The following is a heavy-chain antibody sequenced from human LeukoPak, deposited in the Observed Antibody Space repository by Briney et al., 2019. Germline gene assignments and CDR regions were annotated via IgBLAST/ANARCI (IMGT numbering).Heavy chain of an antibody. CDR1: GYIFTSYG. J-gene: IGHJ4*02. Sequence: ASVKVSCKTSGYIFTSYGISWVRQAPGLGLEWMGWSSTYNGNTNYAQKFQGRVTMTRDTSISTAYMELSSLRSDDTAVYYCARGGIQLWFLVDYWGQGTLVTVSS. CDR3: ARGGIQLWFLVDY. V-gene: IGHV1-18*01. D-gene: IGHD5-18*01. CDR2: SSTYNGNT.